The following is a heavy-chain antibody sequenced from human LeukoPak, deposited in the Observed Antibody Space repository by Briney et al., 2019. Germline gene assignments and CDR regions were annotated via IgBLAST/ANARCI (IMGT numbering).Heavy chain of an antibody. Sequence: PSQTLSLTCTVSGGSISSGGYYWSWIRQHSGKGLEWIGYIYYSGSTYYNPSLKSRVTISVDTSKNQFSLKLSSVTAADTAVYYCARGYGGNSRYFDYWGQGTLVTVSS. CDR3: ARGYGGNSRYFDY. CDR2: IYYSGST. V-gene: IGHV4-31*03. D-gene: IGHD4-23*01. J-gene: IGHJ4*02. CDR1: GGSISSGGYY.